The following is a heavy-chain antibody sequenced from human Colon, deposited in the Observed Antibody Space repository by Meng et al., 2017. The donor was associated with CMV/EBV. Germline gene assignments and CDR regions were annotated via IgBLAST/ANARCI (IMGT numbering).Heavy chain of an antibody. V-gene: IGHV1-69*05. J-gene: IGHJ6*02. Sequence: SVKVSCKASGGTFSSYAISWVRQAPGQGLEWMGGIIPIFGTANYAQKFQDRVTITTDESTSTAYMELSSLRSEDTAVYYCARGNPVHYYYYGMDVWGQGTTVTVSS. D-gene: IGHD1-14*01. CDR3: ARGNPVHYYYYGMDV. CDR1: GGTFSSYA. CDR2: IIPIFGTA.